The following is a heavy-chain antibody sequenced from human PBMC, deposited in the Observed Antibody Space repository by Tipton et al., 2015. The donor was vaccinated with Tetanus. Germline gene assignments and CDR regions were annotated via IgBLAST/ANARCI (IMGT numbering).Heavy chain of an antibody. CDR3: ANLYGSGHYNYYYYGMDV. J-gene: IGHJ6*02. V-gene: IGHV3-9*01. CDR2: ISWNSGSI. Sequence: RSLRLSCAASGFTFADYAMHWVRQAPGKGLEWVSGISWNSGSIGYADSVKGRFTISRDNAKNSLYLQMNSLRAEDTALYYCANLYGSGHYNYYYYGMDVWGQGTTVTVSS. CDR1: GFTFADYA. D-gene: IGHD3-10*01.